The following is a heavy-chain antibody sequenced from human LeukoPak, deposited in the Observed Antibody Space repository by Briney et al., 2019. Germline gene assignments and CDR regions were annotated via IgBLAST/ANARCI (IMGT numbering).Heavy chain of an antibody. J-gene: IGHJ6*04. CDR3: AASSGYSYYYYGMDV. Sequence: SVKVSCKASGFTFTSSAVQWVRQARGQRLEWIGWIVVGSGNTNYAQKFQERVTITRDMSTSTAYMELSSLSSEDTAVYYCAASSGYSYYYYGMDVWGKGTTVTVSS. CDR2: IVVGSGNT. D-gene: IGHD5-18*01. V-gene: IGHV1-58*01. CDR1: GFTFTSSA.